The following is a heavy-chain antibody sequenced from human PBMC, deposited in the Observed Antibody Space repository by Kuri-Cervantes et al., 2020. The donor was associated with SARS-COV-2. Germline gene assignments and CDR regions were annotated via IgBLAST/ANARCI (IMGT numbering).Heavy chain of an antibody. V-gene: IGHV4-34*01. CDR3: VKGEARITNSGVVIANWFDP. CDR2: INHSGNT. D-gene: IGHD3-3*01. CDR1: GGSFSDYY. Sequence: GSLRLSCAVYGGSFSDYYWSWVRQPPGKGLEWIGEINHSGNTNYDPSLKSRVTISIDTSKNQFSLKLSSVTAADTAVYYCVKGEARITNSGVVIANWFDPWGQGTLVTVSS. J-gene: IGHJ5*02.